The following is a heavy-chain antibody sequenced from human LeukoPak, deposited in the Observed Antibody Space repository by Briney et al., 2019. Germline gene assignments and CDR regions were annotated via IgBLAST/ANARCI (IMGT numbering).Heavy chain of an antibody. CDR3: ARFESAITMVRGVRDAFDI. J-gene: IGHJ3*02. CDR1: GGSNSSSSYY. D-gene: IGHD3-10*01. CDR2: IYYSGST. Sequence: SETLSLTCTVSGGSNSSSSYYWGWIRQPPGKGLEWIGSIYYSGSTYYNPSLKSRVTISVDTSKNQFSLKLSSVTAADTAVYYCARFESAITMVRGVRDAFDIWGQGTMVTVSS. V-gene: IGHV4-39*01.